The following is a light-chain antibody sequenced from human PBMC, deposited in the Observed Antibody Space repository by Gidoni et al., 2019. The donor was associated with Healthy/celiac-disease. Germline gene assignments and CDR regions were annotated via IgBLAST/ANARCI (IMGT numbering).Light chain of an antibody. V-gene: IGKV3-15*01. CDR2: GAS. CDR3: QQYNNWPPMYT. CDR1: QSVSSN. Sequence: EIVMTQSPATRSVSPGERATLSCRASQSVSSNLAWYQHKPGQAPRLLIYGASTRATGIPARFSGSGSGTEFTLTISSLQSEDFAVYYCQQYNNWPPMYTFGQGTKLEIK. J-gene: IGKJ2*01.